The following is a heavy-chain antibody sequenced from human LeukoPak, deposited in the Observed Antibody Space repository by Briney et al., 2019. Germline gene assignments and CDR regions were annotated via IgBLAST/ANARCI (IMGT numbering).Heavy chain of an antibody. J-gene: IGHJ3*02. CDR2: INHSGTT. CDR1: GASISSGDFY. CDR3: AREPHPRGLEIGAFDI. D-gene: IGHD1-1*01. V-gene: IGHV4-30-4*08. Sequence: PSQTLSLTCTVSGASISSGDFYWSWIRQPPEKGLEWIGEINHSGTTNYNPSLKSRVTVSVDTSKNQFSLKLTSVTAADTAVYYCAREPHPRGLEIGAFDIWGQGTMVTVSS.